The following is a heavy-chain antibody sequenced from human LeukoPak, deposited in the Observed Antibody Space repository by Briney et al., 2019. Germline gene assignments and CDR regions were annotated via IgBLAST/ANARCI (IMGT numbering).Heavy chain of an antibody. D-gene: IGHD3-3*02. CDR1: GGSFSGYY. CDR2: INHSGST. V-gene: IGHV4-34*01. CDR3: ARGRQAGIRAPWFDP. Sequence: SETLSLTCAVYGGSFSGYYWSWIRQPPGKGLEWIGEINHSGSTNYNPSLKSRVTISVDTSKDQFSLKLSSVTAADTAVYYCARGRQAGIRAPWFDPWGRGTLVTVSS. J-gene: IGHJ5*02.